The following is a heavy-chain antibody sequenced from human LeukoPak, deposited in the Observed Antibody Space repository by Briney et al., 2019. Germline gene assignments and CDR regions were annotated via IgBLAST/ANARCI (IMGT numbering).Heavy chain of an antibody. CDR1: GLTFNNYS. Sequence: GGCLRLSCAASGLTFNNYSMHWGRQTPEKGLWWGAHINSDGTTTTYADSVKGGFTISRDNARNTGYLQMNRRGAQGAALYHVARPWPYHTSPCFDPWGQGTVVTVSS. V-gene: IGHV3-74*01. J-gene: IGHJ5*02. CDR2: INSDGTTT. D-gene: IGHD5-24*01. CDR3: ARPWPYHTSPCFDP.